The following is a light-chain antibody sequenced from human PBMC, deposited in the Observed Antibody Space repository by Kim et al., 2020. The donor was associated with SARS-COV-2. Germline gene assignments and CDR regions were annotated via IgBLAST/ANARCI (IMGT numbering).Light chain of an antibody. J-gene: IGLJ2*01. CDR3: GTWDSSLSAVV. V-gene: IGLV1-51*01. CDR1: SSNIGNNY. Sequence: PPSFSAAPGQKVTISCSGSSSNIGNNYVSWYQQLPGTAPKLLIYDNNKRPSGIPDRFSGSKSGTSATLGITGLQTGDEADYYCGTWDSSLSAVVFGGGTQLTVL. CDR2: DNN.